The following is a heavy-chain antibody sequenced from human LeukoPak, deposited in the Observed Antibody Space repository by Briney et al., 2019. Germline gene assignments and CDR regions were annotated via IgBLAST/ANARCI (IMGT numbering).Heavy chain of an antibody. D-gene: IGHD2-2*02. CDR3: ARDPLYTNSPPSYFDY. CDR1: GFIFSSYA. Sequence: GGSLRLSCAASGFIFSSYAMNWVRQAPGKGLGWVAIISYDGTNKDYADSVKGRFTISRDNSRNTLYLQMNSLRAEDTAVYYCARDPLYTNSPPSYFDYWGQGTLVTVSS. CDR2: ISYDGTNK. J-gene: IGHJ4*02. V-gene: IGHV3-30-3*01.